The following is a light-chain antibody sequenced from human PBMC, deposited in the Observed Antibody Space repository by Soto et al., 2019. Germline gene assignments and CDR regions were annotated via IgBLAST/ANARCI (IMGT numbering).Light chain of an antibody. V-gene: IGLV2-8*01. CDR2: EVS. CDR3: SSYAGSNIDYV. Sequence: QSVLTQPPSASGSPGQSVTISCTGTSSDVGGYKYVSWYQQHPGKVPKLMIYEVSKRPSGVPDRFSGSKSGNTASLTVSGLQAEDEDDYYCSSYAGSNIDYVFGTGTKVTVL. CDR1: SSDVGGYKY. J-gene: IGLJ1*01.